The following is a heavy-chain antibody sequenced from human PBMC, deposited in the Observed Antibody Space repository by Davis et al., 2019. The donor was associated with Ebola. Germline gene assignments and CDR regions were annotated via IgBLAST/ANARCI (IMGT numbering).Heavy chain of an antibody. CDR2: TSQRENT. CDR1: GFRFSSYV. V-gene: IGHV4-4*02. Sequence: GSLRLSCVASGFRFSSYVMGWVRQPPGKGLEWIGQTSQRENTNYKPSLKSRITISLDKSKNQFSLKLSSLTAADTAVYYCAREGDCDDGTCSSKTNWFDSWGQGTLVTVSS. J-gene: IGHJ5*01. CDR3: AREGDCDDGTCSSKTNWFDS. D-gene: IGHD2-15*01.